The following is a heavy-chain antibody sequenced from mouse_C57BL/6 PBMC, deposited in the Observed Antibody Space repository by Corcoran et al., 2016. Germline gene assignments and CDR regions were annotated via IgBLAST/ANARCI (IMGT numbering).Heavy chain of an antibody. CDR1: GYTFTDYN. Sequence: EVQLQQSGPELVKPGASVKIPCKASGYTFTDYNMDWVKQSHGKSLEWIGDINPNNGGTIYNQKFKGKATLTVDKSSSTAYMELRSLTSEDTAVYYCARRLWLRRGEFAYWGQGTLVTVSA. D-gene: IGHD2-2*01. CDR3: ARRLWLRRGEFAY. V-gene: IGHV1-18*01. CDR2: INPNNGGT. J-gene: IGHJ3*01.